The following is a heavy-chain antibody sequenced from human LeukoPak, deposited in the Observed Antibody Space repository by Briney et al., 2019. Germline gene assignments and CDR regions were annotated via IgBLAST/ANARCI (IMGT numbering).Heavy chain of an antibody. J-gene: IGHJ4*02. CDR2: IYYSGST. D-gene: IGHD1-26*01. V-gene: IGHV4-59*08. CDR3: ARSDSGSYWGFDY. Sequence: SETLSLTCTVSGGSISSYYWSWIRQPPGKGLEWIGYIYYSGSTNYNPSLKSRVTISVDTSKNQFSLKLSSVTAADTAVYYCARSDSGSYWGFDYWGQGTLVTVSS. CDR1: GGSISSYY.